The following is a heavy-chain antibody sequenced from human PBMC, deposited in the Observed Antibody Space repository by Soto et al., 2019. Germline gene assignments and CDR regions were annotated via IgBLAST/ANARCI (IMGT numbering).Heavy chain of an antibody. CDR3: ARSRSGAVPDSLGF. CDR2: ISKDGSVI. Sequence: PGGSLRLSCAASGFSFSRFAIHWVRQAPGKGLEWVAVISKDGSVIYYADSVKGRFTISRDNSKSSLFLQVNSLTSEDMAVYHCARSRSGAVPDSLGFWGQGTLVTVSS. D-gene: IGHD3-10*01. J-gene: IGHJ4*02. CDR1: GFSFSRFA. V-gene: IGHV3-30-3*01.